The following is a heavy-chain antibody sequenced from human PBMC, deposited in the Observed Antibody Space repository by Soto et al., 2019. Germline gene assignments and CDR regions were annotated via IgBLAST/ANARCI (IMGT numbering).Heavy chain of an antibody. CDR2: ISYDGSNK. Sequence: QVQLVESGGGVVQPGRSLRLSCAASGFTFSSYAMHWVRQAPGKGLEWVAVISYDGSNKYYADSVKGRFTISRDNSKNTLYLQMNSLRAEDTAVYYCARGRANDYGDYWGQGTLVPVSS. CDR1: GFTFSSYA. J-gene: IGHJ4*02. CDR3: ARGRANDYGDY. V-gene: IGHV3-30-3*01.